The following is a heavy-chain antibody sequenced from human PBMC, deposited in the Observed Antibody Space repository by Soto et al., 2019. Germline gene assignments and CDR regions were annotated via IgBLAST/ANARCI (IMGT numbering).Heavy chain of an antibody. V-gene: IGHV1-18*01. CDR3: AGQQNNDYVGGSYRYNYYGMDV. CDR2: IRAYNGNT. J-gene: IGHJ6*02. Sequence: QVQLVQSGAEVKKPGASVKVSCKASGYTFTSYGISWVRQAPGQGRERMGWIRAYNGNTNYAQKLQDRVTMTTDTSARKAYMELRILRSDDPAVYYWAGQQNNDYVGGSYRYNYYGMDVWGQGTTVTVSS. D-gene: IGHD3-16*02. CDR1: GYTFTSYG.